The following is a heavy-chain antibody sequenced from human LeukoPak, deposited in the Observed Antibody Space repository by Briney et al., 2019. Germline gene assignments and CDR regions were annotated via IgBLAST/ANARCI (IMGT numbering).Heavy chain of an antibody. J-gene: IGHJ6*02. CDR2: LNANGDNT. D-gene: IGHD2-2*01. Sequence: PGGSLRLSCAGSRFTFSSHALHWVRQAPGKGLEPVSALNANGDNTYYADSVKGRFTISRDNSKNTLYLHLGSLRAEDMAVYYCARGSSSRYYYGMDVWGQGTTVIVSS. CDR1: RFTFSSHA. CDR3: ARGSSSRYYYGMDV. V-gene: IGHV3-64*02.